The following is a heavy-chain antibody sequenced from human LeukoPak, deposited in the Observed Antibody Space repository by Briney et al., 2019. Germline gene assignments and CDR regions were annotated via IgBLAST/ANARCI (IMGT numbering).Heavy chain of an antibody. CDR1: GFTFGDYA. V-gene: IGHV3-48*03. J-gene: IGHJ4*02. Sequence: GGSLRLSCTASGFTFGDYAMSWVRQAPGKGLEWVSYISSSGFNICYADSVKGRFTISRDNAKNSLYLQMNSLRAEDTAVYYCAKDSSSGYYSNYNFDYWGQGTLVTVSS. D-gene: IGHD3-22*01. CDR2: ISSSGFNI. CDR3: AKDSSSGYYSNYNFDY.